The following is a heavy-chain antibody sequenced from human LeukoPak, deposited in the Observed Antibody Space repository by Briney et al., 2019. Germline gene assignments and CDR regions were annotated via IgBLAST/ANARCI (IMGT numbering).Heavy chain of an antibody. J-gene: IGHJ6*02. CDR3: ATPRPNVEMQTIAVPYGKDV. D-gene: IGHD5-24*01. CDR2: IIPIFGTA. CDR1: GGTFSSYA. Sequence: ASVKVSCKASGGTFSSYAISWVRQAPGQGLEWMGGIIPIFGTANYAQKFQGRVTITTGESTSTAYMELSSLRSEDTAVYYCATPRPNVEMQTIAVPYGKDVWGQGTTVTVSS. V-gene: IGHV1-69*05.